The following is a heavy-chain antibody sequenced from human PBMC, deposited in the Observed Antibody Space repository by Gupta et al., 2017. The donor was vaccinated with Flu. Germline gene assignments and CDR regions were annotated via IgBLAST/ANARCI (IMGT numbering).Heavy chain of an antibody. J-gene: IGHJ4*02. V-gene: IGHV4-39*01. D-gene: IGHD6-19*01. CDR1: GGSISSSSYY. CDR2: IYYSGST. CDR3: ARNSDSSGLHIYYFDY. Sequence: QLQLQESGPGLVKPSETLSLTCTVSGGSISSSSYYLGWIRQPPGKGLEWIGNIYYSGSTYYNPSLKSRVTISVDTSKNQFSLKLSSVTAADTAVYYCARNSDSSGLHIYYFDYWGQGTLVTVSS.